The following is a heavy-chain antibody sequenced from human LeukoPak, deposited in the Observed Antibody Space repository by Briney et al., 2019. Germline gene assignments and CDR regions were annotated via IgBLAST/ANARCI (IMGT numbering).Heavy chain of an antibody. CDR2: ISYDGSNK. D-gene: IGHD3-22*01. CDR3: AREGYDYGFDY. Sequence: PGGSLGLSCAASGFTFSSYAMHWVRQAPGKGLEWVAVISYDGSNKYYADSVKGRFTISRDNSKNTLYLQMNSLRAEDTAVYYCAREGYDYGFDYWGQGTLVTVSS. J-gene: IGHJ4*02. CDR1: GFTFSSYA. V-gene: IGHV3-30-3*01.